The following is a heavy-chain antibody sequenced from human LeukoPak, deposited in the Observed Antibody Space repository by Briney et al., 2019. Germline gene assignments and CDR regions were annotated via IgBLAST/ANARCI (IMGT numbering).Heavy chain of an antibody. CDR2: IWYDGSNK. CDR3: VGVAPYGDYEDY. D-gene: IGHD4-17*01. V-gene: IGHV3-33*01. Sequence: GGSLRLSCAASGFTFSSYGMHWVRQAPGKGLEWVAVIWYDGSNKYYADSVKGRFTISRDNSKYTLYLQMNSLRAEDTAVYYCVGVAPYGDYEDYWGQGTLVTVSS. CDR1: GFTFSSYG. J-gene: IGHJ4*02.